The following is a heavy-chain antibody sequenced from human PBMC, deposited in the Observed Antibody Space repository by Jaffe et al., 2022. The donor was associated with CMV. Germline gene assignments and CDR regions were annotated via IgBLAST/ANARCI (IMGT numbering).Heavy chain of an antibody. CDR3: ARLALVVATRPFDY. Sequence: QVQLQESGPGLVKPSQTLSLFCTVSGGSISSGNYYWTWIRQHPGKGLEWIGYIYTTGSTNYNPSLKGRVIISIDKSKDQFSLHLSSVTAADTAVYYCARLALVVATRPFDYWGQGSLVTVSS. V-gene: IGHV4-31*03. CDR2: IYTTGST. J-gene: IGHJ4*02. CDR1: GGSISSGNYY. D-gene: IGHD2-15*01.